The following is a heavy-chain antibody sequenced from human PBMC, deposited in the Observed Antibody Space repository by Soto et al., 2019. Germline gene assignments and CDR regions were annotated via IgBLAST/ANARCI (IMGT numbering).Heavy chain of an antibody. D-gene: IGHD3-22*01. CDR2: IIPIFGTA. J-gene: IGHJ6*02. CDR3: ARASSGYLHGSDYYYGMDV. CDR1: GGTFSSYA. V-gene: IGHV1-69*01. Sequence: QVQLVQSGAEVKKPGSSVKVSCKASGGTFSSYAISWVRQAPGPGLEWMGGIIPIFGTANYAQKFQGRVTITADESTSTAYMELSSLRSEDTAVYYCARASSGYLHGSDYYYGMDVWGQGTTVTVSS.